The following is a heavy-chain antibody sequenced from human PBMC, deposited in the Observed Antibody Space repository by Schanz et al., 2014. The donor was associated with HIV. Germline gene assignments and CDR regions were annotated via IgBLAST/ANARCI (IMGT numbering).Heavy chain of an antibody. J-gene: IGHJ6*02. V-gene: IGHV1-69*06. CDR2: IIPVFGTT. D-gene: IGHD6-6*01. CDR3: ARVPSFSGLDV. Sequence: QVQLVQSGAEVKKPGSSVKVSCKASGGTFMTYAISWVRQAPGQGLEWMGGIIPVFGTTNYAQKFQGRVTITADKSTSTAYMELSSLRYDDTAVYYCARVPSFSGLDVWGQGTTVTVSS. CDR1: GGTFMTYA.